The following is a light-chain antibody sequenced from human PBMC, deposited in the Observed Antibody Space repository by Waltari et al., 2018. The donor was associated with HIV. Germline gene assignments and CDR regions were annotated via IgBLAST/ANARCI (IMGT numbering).Light chain of an antibody. V-gene: IGLV1-40*01. Sequence: QSVLTQPPSVSGAPGQRVTISCTGSSSNIGAGYDVHWYQQLPGTAPKLLLNGYSNRPSGVSARFSDCKSGTSASLAITGLQTEDEADYYCQSYDVSLSGSIFGGGTKLTVL. CDR3: QSYDVSLSGSI. J-gene: IGLJ2*01. CDR2: GYS. CDR1: SSNIGAGYD.